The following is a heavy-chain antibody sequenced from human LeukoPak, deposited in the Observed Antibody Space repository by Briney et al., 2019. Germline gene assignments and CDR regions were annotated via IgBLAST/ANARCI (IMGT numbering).Heavy chain of an antibody. J-gene: IGHJ4*02. CDR2: INPSGGST. V-gene: IGHV1-46*01. CDR1: GYTFTSYY. Sequence: ASVKVSCKASGYTFTSYYMHWVRQAPGQGLEWMGIINPSGGSTSYAQKFQGRVTMTRDMSTSTVYMELSSLRSEDTAVYYCARSGGSGSYYILFDYWGQGTLVTVSS. CDR3: ARSGGSGSYYILFDY. D-gene: IGHD3-10*01.